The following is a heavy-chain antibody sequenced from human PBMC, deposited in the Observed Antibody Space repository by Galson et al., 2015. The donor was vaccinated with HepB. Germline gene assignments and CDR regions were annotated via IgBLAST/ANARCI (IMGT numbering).Heavy chain of an antibody. Sequence: SLRLSCAASGFTFSSYSMNWVRQAPGKGLEWVSSISSSSSYIYYADSVKGRFTISRDNAKNSLYLQMNSLRAEDTAVYYCARDGTASYYYDSSTFDYWGQGTLVTVSS. CDR2: ISSSSSYI. D-gene: IGHD3-22*01. CDR1: GFTFSSYS. CDR3: ARDGTASYYYDSSTFDY. V-gene: IGHV3-21*01. J-gene: IGHJ4*02.